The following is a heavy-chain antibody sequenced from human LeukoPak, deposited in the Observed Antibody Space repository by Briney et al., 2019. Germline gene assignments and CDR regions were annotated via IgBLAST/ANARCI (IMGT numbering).Heavy chain of an antibody. CDR3: ARGANYDFWSGYLNDPYYYYYYGMDV. CDR1: GYTLTDYY. Sequence: ASVKVSCKASGYTLTDYYMHWVRQAPGQGLEWMGWISAYNGNTNYAQKLQGRVTMTTDTSTSTAYMELRSLRSDDTAVYYCARGANYDFWSGYLNDPYYYYYYGMDVWGQGTTVTVSS. D-gene: IGHD3-3*01. V-gene: IGHV1-18*04. J-gene: IGHJ6*02. CDR2: ISAYNGNT.